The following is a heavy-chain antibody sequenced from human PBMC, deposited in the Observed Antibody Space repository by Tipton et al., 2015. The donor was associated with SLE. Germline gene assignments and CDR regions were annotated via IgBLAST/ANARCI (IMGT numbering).Heavy chain of an antibody. J-gene: IGHJ2*01. CDR3: ARVPVVYWGGGWYFDL. D-gene: IGHD7-27*01. CDR2: IIPILGIA. CDR1: GGTFSSYT. V-gene: IGHV1-69*04. Sequence: QSGAEVKKPGSSVKVSCKASGGTFSSYTISWVRQASGQGLEWMGRIIPILGIANYAQKFQGRVTITADKSTSTAHMELSSLRSEDTAVYYCARVPVVYWGGGWYFDLWGRGTLVTVSS.